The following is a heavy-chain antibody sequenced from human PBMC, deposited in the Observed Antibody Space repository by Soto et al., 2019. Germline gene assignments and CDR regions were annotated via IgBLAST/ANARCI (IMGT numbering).Heavy chain of an antibody. CDR2: LSYAGDT. Sequence: GGSLRLSCAASGFTLSTYDMHWVRQATGKGLEWVAGLSYAGDTYYPGSVKGRFTISRDNSKNTLYLQMNSLRAEDTAVYYCAKDGCSGGSCYSFLSAFDIWGQGTMVTV. J-gene: IGHJ3*02. CDR1: GFTLSTYD. CDR3: AKDGCSGGSCYSFLSAFDI. D-gene: IGHD2-15*01. V-gene: IGHV3-13*01.